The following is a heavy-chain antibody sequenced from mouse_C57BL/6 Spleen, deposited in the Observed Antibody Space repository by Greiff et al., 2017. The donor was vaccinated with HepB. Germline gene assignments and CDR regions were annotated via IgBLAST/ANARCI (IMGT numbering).Heavy chain of an antibody. J-gene: IGHJ4*01. D-gene: IGHD2-4*01. Sequence: EVHLVESGGGLVKPGGSLKLSCAASGFTFSDYGMHWVRQAPEKGLEWVAYISSGSSTIYYADTVKGRFTISRDNAKNTLFLQMTSLRSEDTAMYYCARTDYDVGYAMDYWGQGTSVTVSS. CDR1: GFTFSDYG. CDR3: ARTDYDVGYAMDY. CDR2: ISSGSSTI. V-gene: IGHV5-17*01.